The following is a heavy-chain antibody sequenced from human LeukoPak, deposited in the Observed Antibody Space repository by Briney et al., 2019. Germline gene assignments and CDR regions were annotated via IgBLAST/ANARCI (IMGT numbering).Heavy chain of an antibody. V-gene: IGHV3-30*02. CDR1: GFIFSRYG. Sequence: GGSLRLSCAASGFIFSRYGMHWVRQAPGKGLEWVAFIRYDGSNKYYADSVKGRFTISRDNSKNTLYLQMNSLRAEGTAVYYCAKAVVTAILYLCAFDIWGQGTMVTVSS. CDR3: AKAVVTAILYLCAFDI. CDR2: IRYDGSNK. D-gene: IGHD2-21*02. J-gene: IGHJ3*02.